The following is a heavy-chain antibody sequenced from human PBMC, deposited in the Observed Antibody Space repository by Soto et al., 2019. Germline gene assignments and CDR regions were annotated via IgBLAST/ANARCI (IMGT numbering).Heavy chain of an antibody. CDR2: IIPIFGTA. Sequence: SVKVSCKASRVAFSKFIVTWVRQAPGLGLEWVGGIIPIFGTANYAQKFQGRVTITADESTSTSYMEVNNLRSEDTAVYYCAKVRYSSPMGYYYGMDVWG. CDR1: RVAFSKFI. V-gene: IGHV1-69*13. D-gene: IGHD6-19*01. J-gene: IGHJ6*02. CDR3: AKVRYSSPMGYYYGMDV.